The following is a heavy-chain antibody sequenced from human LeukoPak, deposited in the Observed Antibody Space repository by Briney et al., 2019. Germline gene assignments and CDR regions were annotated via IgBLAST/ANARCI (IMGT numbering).Heavy chain of an antibody. Sequence: SETLSLTCAVYGGSFSDYYWSWISQPPGKGLEWIGEISHSGSTSHNPSLKSRVTMSKDTSKNQFSLNLSSMTAADTAVYYCARLRFFQFHSMDVWGQGTTVTVSS. CDR3: ARLRFFQFHSMDV. D-gene: IGHD3-10*01. V-gene: IGHV4-34*01. J-gene: IGHJ6*02. CDR2: ISHSGST. CDR1: GGSFSDYY.